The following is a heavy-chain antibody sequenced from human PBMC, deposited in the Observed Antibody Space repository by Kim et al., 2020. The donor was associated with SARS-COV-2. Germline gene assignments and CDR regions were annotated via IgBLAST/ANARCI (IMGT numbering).Heavy chain of an antibody. CDR2: ISWNSGSI. CDR1: GFTFDDYA. D-gene: IGHD3-9*01. Sequence: GGSLRLSCAASGFTFDDYAMHWVRQAPGKGLEWVSGISWNSGSIGYADSVKGRFTISRDNAKNSLYLQMNSLRAEDTALYYCAKDGGAGYDILTGYYKDYWGQGTLVTVSS. CDR3: AKDGGAGYDILTGYYKDY. V-gene: IGHV3-9*01. J-gene: IGHJ4*02.